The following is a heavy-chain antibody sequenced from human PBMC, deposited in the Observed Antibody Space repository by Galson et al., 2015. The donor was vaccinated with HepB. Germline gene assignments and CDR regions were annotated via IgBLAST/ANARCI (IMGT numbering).Heavy chain of an antibody. Sequence: QSGAEVKKPGESLRISCKGSGYSFTSYWISWVRQMPGKGLEWMGRIDPSDSYTNYSPSFQGHVTISADKSISTAYLQWSSLKASDTAMYYCARHAGDFWSGYYNFDYWGQGTLVTVSS. D-gene: IGHD3-3*01. CDR1: GYSFTSYW. CDR2: IDPSDSYT. CDR3: ARHAGDFWSGYYNFDY. J-gene: IGHJ4*02. V-gene: IGHV5-10-1*01.